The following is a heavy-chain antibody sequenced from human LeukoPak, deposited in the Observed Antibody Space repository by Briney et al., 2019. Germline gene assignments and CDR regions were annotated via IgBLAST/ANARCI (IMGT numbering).Heavy chain of an antibody. CDR2: IYYSGST. J-gene: IGHJ4*02. CDR3: VRAKKAVAGFFDY. V-gene: IGHV4-59*01. D-gene: IGHD6-19*01. CDR1: DDSISSYY. Sequence: SETVSLTCTVSDDSISSYYWSWIRQPPEEGLEWIGYIYYSGSTKYNPSLKSRVTLSVDTSKNQLSLKLTSVTAADTALYYCVRAKKAVAGFFDYWGQGTLVTVSS.